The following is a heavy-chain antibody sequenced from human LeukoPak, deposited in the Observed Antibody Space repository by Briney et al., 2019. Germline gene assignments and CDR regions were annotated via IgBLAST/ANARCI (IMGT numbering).Heavy chain of an antibody. J-gene: IGHJ4*02. D-gene: IGHD3-10*01. Sequence: ASVKVSCKASGYTFTDYYMHWVRQAPGQGLEWMGIINPSGGSTSYAQKFQGRVTMTRDTSTSTVYMELSSLRSEDTAVYYCARAKTYYYGSGSYSLDYWGQGTLVTVSS. CDR1: GYTFTDYY. V-gene: IGHV1-46*01. CDR3: ARAKTYYYGSGSYSLDY. CDR2: INPSGGST.